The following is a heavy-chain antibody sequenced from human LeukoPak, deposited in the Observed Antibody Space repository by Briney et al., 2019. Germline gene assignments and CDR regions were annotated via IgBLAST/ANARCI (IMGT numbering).Heavy chain of an antibody. D-gene: IGHD6-19*01. CDR3: ARDRDSSGLYGGADL. CDR1: GFTFSNSA. J-gene: IGHJ5*02. V-gene: IGHV3-21*03. CDR2: ISSTNGHT. Sequence: GGSLRLSCAASGFTFSNSAMNWVRQAPAEGLEWVSYISSTNGHTYYADSVNGRFTISRDTAKNSLYLQMNSLRVEDTAIYFCARDRDSSGLYGGADLWGQGVLVTVSA.